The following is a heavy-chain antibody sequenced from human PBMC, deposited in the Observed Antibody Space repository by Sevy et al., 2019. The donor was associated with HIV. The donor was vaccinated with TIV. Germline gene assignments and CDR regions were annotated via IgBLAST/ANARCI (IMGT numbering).Heavy chain of an antibody. CDR1: GHTFSDYY. Sequence: ASVKVSCKASGHTFSDYYIQWVRQAPGQGLEWMGWINSNSGAISYAQKFRDRVTMTSDTSISTAYMELSRLRSDDTAVYYCAPQYSYDYWGQGTLVTVSS. D-gene: IGHD4-4*01. CDR2: INSNSGAI. J-gene: IGHJ4*02. V-gene: IGHV1-2*02. CDR3: APQYSYDY.